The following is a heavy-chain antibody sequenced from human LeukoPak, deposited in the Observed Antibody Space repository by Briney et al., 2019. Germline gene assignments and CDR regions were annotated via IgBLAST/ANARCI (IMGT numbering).Heavy chain of an antibody. Sequence: GGFLRLSCAASGFTFSDAWMSWVRQAPGKGLEWVGRIKSRSDGETTDYAAPVKGRFSISRDDSKNTLYLQMNSLRIEDTAVYYCTTFVLNWGQGTLVTVSS. V-gene: IGHV3-15*05. CDR2: IKSRSDGETT. CDR1: GFTFSDAW. J-gene: IGHJ4*02. D-gene: IGHD3-10*02. CDR3: TTFVLN.